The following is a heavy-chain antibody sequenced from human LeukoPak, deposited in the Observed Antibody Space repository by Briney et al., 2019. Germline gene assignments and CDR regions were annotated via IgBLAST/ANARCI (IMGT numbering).Heavy chain of an antibody. V-gene: IGHV4-4*02. CDR3: ARVDTYYDYVWGSYRIPPKYFDY. CDR1: GGSISSSNW. Sequence: SGTLSLTCAVSGGSISSSNWWSWVRQPPGKGLEWIGEIYHSGSTNYNPSLKSRVTISVDKSKNQFSLKLSSVTAADTAVYYCARVDTYYDYVWGSYRIPPKYFDYWSQGTLVTVSS. J-gene: IGHJ4*02. D-gene: IGHD3-16*01. CDR2: IYHSGST.